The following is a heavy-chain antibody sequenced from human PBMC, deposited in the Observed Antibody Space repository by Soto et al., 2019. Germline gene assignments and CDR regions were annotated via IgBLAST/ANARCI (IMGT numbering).Heavy chain of an antibody. CDR1: GFTFSSYA. CDR2: ISGSGGST. Sequence: GESLKISCAASGFTFSSYAMSWVRQAPGKGLEWVSAISGSGGSTYYADSVKGRFTISRDNSKNTLYLQMNSLRAEDTAVYYCAKGHSSSSGYFDYWGQGTLVTVSS. V-gene: IGHV3-23*01. CDR3: AKGHSSSSGYFDY. D-gene: IGHD6-6*01. J-gene: IGHJ4*02.